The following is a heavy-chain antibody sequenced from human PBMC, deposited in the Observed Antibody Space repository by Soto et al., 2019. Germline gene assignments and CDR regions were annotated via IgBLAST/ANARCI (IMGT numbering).Heavy chain of an antibody. Sequence: PGGSLRLSCAASGFTFSSFAMHWVRQAPGKGLEWVAVMSHDGTNKYFADSVKGRFSISRDNSRNTLFLQLNSLRPEDTAIYYCARGGFGGAKSASDSWGQGSLVTVSS. D-gene: IGHD3-16*01. CDR1: GFTFSSFA. V-gene: IGHV3-30-3*01. J-gene: IGHJ4*02. CDR2: MSHDGTNK. CDR3: ARGGFGGAKSASDS.